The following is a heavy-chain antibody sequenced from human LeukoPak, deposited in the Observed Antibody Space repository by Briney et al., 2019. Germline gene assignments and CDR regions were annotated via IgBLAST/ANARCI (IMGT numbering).Heavy chain of an antibody. CDR2: INPNSGGT. Sequence: ASVKVSCKASGYTFTCYYMHWVRQAPGQGLEWMGWINPNSGGTNYAQKFQGRVAMTRDTSISTAYMELSRLRSDDTAVYYGARGDYDFWSGYPFDYWGQGTLVTVSS. J-gene: IGHJ4*02. D-gene: IGHD3-3*01. V-gene: IGHV1-2*02. CDR1: GYTFTCYY. CDR3: ARGDYDFWSGYPFDY.